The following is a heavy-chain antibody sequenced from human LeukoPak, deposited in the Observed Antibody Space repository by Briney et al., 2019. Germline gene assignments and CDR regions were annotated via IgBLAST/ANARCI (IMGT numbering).Heavy chain of an antibody. CDR3: ARDFYNAFDY. CDR1: GFTFSSYG. Sequence: QPGGSLRLSCAASGFTFSSYGMHWVRQAPGKGLGWVAVIWYDGSNKYYADSVKGRFTISRDNSKNTLYLQMNSLRAEDTAVYYCARDFYNAFDYWGQGTLVTVSS. D-gene: IGHD2/OR15-2a*01. CDR2: IWYDGSNK. J-gene: IGHJ4*02. V-gene: IGHV3-33*01.